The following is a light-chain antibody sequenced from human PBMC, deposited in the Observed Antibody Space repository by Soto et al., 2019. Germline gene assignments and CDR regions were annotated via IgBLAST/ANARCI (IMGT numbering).Light chain of an antibody. CDR3: QQYDRSPHT. J-gene: IGKJ2*01. CDR1: QSVSSSV. V-gene: IGKV3-20*01. Sequence: EIVLTQSPGTLSLSPGERATLSCRASQSVSSSVAWYLQKPGQAPRLLIYGVSIRATGTPDRFSGSGSGTDFTLTISRLEPEDLAVYYCQQYDRSPHTFGQGTKLEIK. CDR2: GVS.